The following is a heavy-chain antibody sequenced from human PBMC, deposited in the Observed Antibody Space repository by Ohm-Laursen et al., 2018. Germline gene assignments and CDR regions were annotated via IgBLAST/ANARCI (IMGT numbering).Heavy chain of an antibody. CDR3: AKADSTGAYYYGMNV. Sequence: LRLSCAASGFTFINYGMHWVRQAPGKGLEWVAVISYDGSNKYYADSVKGRFTISRDNSKNTVDLQMNSLRAEDAAVYYCAKADSTGAYYYGMNVWGQGTTVTVS. J-gene: IGHJ6*02. D-gene: IGHD2/OR15-2a*01. CDR1: GFTFINYG. V-gene: IGHV3-30*18. CDR2: ISYDGSNK.